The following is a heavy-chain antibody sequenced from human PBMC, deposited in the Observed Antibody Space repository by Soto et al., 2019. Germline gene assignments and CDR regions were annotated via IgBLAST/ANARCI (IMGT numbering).Heavy chain of an antibody. CDR2: INHVGSP. Sequence: QVQLHQWGAGLLKPSEILSLTCAVYNGSFMGYYWTWVRQPPGTGLEWIGEINHVGSPNYNPSLKSRVVISIDTSKQQFSLRMKSLTDADTAVYYCASLSGGRFLDKGDYWGQGIQVTVSS. CDR1: NGSFMGYY. V-gene: IGHV4-34*01. CDR3: ASLSGGRFLDKGDY. D-gene: IGHD3-3*01. J-gene: IGHJ4*02.